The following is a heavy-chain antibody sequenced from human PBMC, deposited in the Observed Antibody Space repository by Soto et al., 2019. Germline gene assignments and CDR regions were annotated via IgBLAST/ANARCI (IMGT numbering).Heavy chain of an antibody. CDR1: GFTFSSYA. J-gene: IGHJ6*02. V-gene: IGHV3-23*01. CDR3: EKPVAGGYCSGGSCYRRYYYYYGMDV. D-gene: IGHD2-15*01. Sequence: GGSLRLSCAASGFTFSSYAMSRVRQAPGKGLEWVSAISGSGGSTYYADSVRGRFTISRDNSKNTLYLQMNSLRAEDTAVYYCEKPVAGGYCSGGSCYRRYYYYYGMDVWGQGTTVTVSS. CDR2: ISGSGGST.